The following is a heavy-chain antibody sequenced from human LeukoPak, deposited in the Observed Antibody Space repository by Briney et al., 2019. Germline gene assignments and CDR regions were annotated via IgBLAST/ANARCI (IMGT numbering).Heavy chain of an antibody. CDR1: GGSISIGSYY. V-gene: IGHV4-61*02. CDR3: ARGQGGSYYPFYWYFDL. D-gene: IGHD1-26*01. J-gene: IGHJ2*01. CDR2: IYTSGST. Sequence: SQTLSLTCTVSGGSISIGSYYWSWIRQPAGKGLEWIGRIYTSGSTNYNPSLKSRVTISVDTSKNQFSLKLSSVTAADTAVYYCARGQGGSYYPFYWYFDLWGRGTLVTGSS.